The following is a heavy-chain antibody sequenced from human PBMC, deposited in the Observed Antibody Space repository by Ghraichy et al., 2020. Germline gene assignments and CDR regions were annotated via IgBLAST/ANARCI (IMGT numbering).Heavy chain of an antibody. J-gene: IGHJ4*02. D-gene: IGHD3-3*01. CDR3: ARRGFFGVVIMGLYYFDY. Sequence: SQTLSLTCTVSGGSLSSSSYYWGWIRQPPGKGLEWIGSIYYSGSTYYNPSLKSRVTISVDTSKNQFSLKLSSVTAADTAVYYCARRGFFGVVIMGLYYFDYWGQGTLVTVSS. V-gene: IGHV4-39*01. CDR2: IYYSGST. CDR1: GGSLSSSSYY.